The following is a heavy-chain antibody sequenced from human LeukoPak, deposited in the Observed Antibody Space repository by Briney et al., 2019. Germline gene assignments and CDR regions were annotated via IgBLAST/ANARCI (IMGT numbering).Heavy chain of an antibody. J-gene: IGHJ3*02. Sequence: GGSLRLSCAASGFTFGNYAMNWVRQAPGKGLEWVLGISGSGVNTYYADSVKGRFTISRDNANNSLYLQMNSLRVDGTAVYHCATDSFSISSADAFDIWGQGTMVTVSS. V-gene: IGHV3-23*01. CDR1: GFTFGNYA. D-gene: IGHD3-3*02. CDR2: ISGSGVNT. CDR3: ATDSFSISSADAFDI.